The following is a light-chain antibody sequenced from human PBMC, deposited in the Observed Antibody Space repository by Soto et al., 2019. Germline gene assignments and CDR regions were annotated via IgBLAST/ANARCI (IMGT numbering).Light chain of an antibody. CDR3: QQHYSSPLT. Sequence: DIQMTQSPSSLSASVGDRVTVTCRASQSISSYLNWYQQKPGQPPKLLIYWASVRESGVPDRFSGSGSGTDFTLTITSLQAEDVAVYYCQQHYSSPLTFGGGTKVDIK. V-gene: IGKV4-1*01. J-gene: IGKJ4*01. CDR2: WAS. CDR1: QSISSY.